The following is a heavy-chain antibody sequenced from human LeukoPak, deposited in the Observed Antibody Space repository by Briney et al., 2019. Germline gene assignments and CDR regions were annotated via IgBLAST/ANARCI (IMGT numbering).Heavy chain of an antibody. CDR3: ASEFGYCSGGSCYSDPTEYFQH. CDR2: INPNIGGT. J-gene: IGHJ1*01. CDR1: GYTLTVYS. Sequence: ASLKDSPKPSGYTLTVYSMHCGPPAPRQGRDWVGCINPNIGGTNYAQKFQGRVSMTRDTSISTAYMELSRLRSDDTAVYYCASEFGYCSGGSCYSDPTEYFQHWGQGTLVTVSS. V-gene: IGHV1-2*02. D-gene: IGHD2-15*01.